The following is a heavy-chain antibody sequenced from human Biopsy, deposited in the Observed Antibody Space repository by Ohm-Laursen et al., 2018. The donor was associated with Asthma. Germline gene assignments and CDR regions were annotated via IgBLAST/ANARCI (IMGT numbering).Heavy chain of an antibody. CDR2: IYHLGNA. J-gene: IGHJ4*02. CDR1: GGSISVSNW. CDR3: ARRWRSYDSSNYYLDQ. V-gene: IGHV4/OR15-8*01. Sequence: SYTLSLTCDVSGGSISVSNWWSWVRQPPGRGLEWIGQIYHLGNANYNPSLKSRVTMSVDKSKNQFSLKLTSVTAADTAVYFCARRWRSYDSSNYYLDQWGQGTLVTVSS. D-gene: IGHD3-22*01.